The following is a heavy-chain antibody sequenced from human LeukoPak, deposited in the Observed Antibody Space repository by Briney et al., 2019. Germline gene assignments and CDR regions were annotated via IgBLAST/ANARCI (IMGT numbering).Heavy chain of an antibody. Sequence: SETLSLTCTVSGGSISSYYWSWIRQPAGKGLEWIGRIYTSGSTNYNPSLKSRVTMSVDTSKNQFSLKLSSVTAADTAVYYCARAGYYYDSSGYLDYYYGMDVWGQGTTVTVSS. D-gene: IGHD3-22*01. CDR1: GGSISSYY. V-gene: IGHV4-4*07. J-gene: IGHJ6*02. CDR3: ARAGYYYDSSGYLDYYYGMDV. CDR2: IYTSGST.